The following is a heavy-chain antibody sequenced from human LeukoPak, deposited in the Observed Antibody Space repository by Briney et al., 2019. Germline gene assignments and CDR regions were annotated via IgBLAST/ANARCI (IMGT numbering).Heavy chain of an antibody. Sequence: ASVKVSCKASGYTFTSYYMHYVRQAPGQGLEWMGIINPSGGSTSYAQKFQGRVTMTRDTSTSTVYVELSSLRSEDTAVYYCARDVDPSYDPTAWFDPWGQGTLVTVSS. J-gene: IGHJ5*02. CDR3: ARDVDPSYDPTAWFDP. V-gene: IGHV1-46*01. D-gene: IGHD5-18*01. CDR2: INPSGGST. CDR1: GYTFTSYY.